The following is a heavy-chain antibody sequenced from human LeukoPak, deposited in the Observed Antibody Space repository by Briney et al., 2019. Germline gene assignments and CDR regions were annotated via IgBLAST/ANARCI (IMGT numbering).Heavy chain of an antibody. CDR3: ARRGGGLRYFDWLASWFDP. Sequence: SETLSLTCTVSGGSISSSSYYWGWIRQPPGKGLEWIGSIYYSGSTYYNPSLKSRVTISVDTSKNQFSLKLSSVTAADTAVYYCARRGGGLRYFDWLASWFDPWGQGTLVTVSS. V-gene: IGHV4-39*01. CDR1: GGSISSSSYY. J-gene: IGHJ5*02. CDR2: IYYSGST. D-gene: IGHD3-9*01.